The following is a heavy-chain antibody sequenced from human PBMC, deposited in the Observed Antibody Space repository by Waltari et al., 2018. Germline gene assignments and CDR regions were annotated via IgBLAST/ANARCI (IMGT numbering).Heavy chain of an antibody. D-gene: IGHD2-21*01. Sequence: QVQVEQSGAEMVKPGDAARVCCKASGYSFRRSDISWVRQAPGKGLEWMGWMNTNSGNTGYAEKFQGRVTITRNTSINTAYMDLSGLRSEDTAVYYCARGSGDLDIWGQGTMVTVSS. V-gene: IGHV1-8*03. CDR1: GYSFRRSD. J-gene: IGHJ3*02. CDR2: MNTNSGNT. CDR3: ARGSGDLDI.